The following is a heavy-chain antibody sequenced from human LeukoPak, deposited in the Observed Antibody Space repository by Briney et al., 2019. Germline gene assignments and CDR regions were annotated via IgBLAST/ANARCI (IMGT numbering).Heavy chain of an antibody. D-gene: IGHD1-1*01. Sequence: SQTLSLTCAISGDSVSSNIAIWNWIWQSPSRGLEWLGRTYYRSKWYYDYALSVKSRMTINPDTSKNQFSLQLKSVTPEDTATYYCVKGGAIRVTGTTPFNYWGQGTLVTVSS. CDR2: TYYRSKWYY. CDR3: VKGGAIRVTGTTPFNY. CDR1: GDSVSSNIAI. J-gene: IGHJ4*02. V-gene: IGHV6-1*01.